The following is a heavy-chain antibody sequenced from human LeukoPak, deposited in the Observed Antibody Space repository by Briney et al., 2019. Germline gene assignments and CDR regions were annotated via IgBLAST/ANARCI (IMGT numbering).Heavy chain of an antibody. D-gene: IGHD4-17*01. CDR3: ARDSLLPDYGDYYVEY. Sequence: SQTLSLTCTVSVGSISVGSAYWSWVRQPAGEGLEWIGCIYNSGTTNYNPFLKSRVPISLDTSKHQFSLKLSSVTAADTAVYYCARDSLLPDYGDYYVEYWGQGTLVTLSS. V-gene: IGHV4-61*02. CDR2: IYNSGTT. CDR1: VGSISVGSAY. J-gene: IGHJ4*02.